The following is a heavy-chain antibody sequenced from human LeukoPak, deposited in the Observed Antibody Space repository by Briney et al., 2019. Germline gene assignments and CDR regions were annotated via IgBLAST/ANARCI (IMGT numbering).Heavy chain of an antibody. D-gene: IGHD3-22*01. CDR2: IYYSGST. V-gene: IGHV4-39*07. J-gene: IGHJ4*02. Sequence: SETLSLTCTVSGGSISSSSYYWGWIRQPPGKGVEWIVSIYYSGSTYYNPSLKSRITISVDTSKNQFSLKLSSVTAADTAVYYCARSQDSCCYFPLDYWGQGTLVTVSS. CDR3: ARSQDSCCYFPLDY. CDR1: GGSISSSSYY.